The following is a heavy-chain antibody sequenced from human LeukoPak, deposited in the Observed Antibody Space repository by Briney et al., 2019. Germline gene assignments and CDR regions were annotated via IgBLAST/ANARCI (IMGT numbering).Heavy chain of an antibody. CDR1: GFTFSSYA. D-gene: IGHD2-15*01. V-gene: IGHV3-23*01. Sequence: RTGGSLRLSCAASGFTFSSYAMSWVRQAPGKGLEWVSAISGSGGSTYYADSVKGRFTISRDNSKNTLYLQMNSLRAEDTAVYYCARDISEDCSVGSCYGNAFDIWGQGTMVTVSS. CDR2: ISGSGGST. J-gene: IGHJ3*02. CDR3: ARDISEDCSVGSCYGNAFDI.